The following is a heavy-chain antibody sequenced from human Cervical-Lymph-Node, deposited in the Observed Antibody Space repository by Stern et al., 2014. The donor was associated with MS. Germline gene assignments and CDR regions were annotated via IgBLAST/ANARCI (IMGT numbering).Heavy chain of an antibody. V-gene: IGHV3-74*02. J-gene: IGHJ4*02. Sequence: EVQLVESGGGLVQPGGSLRLSCPAYGFTLRSYWMFWVRQAPGKGLVGVSRIKGDGTDTSYATSVKARFTISRDNARNTLHLQMNSLRAEDTAMYYCVRPYGGDNYWGQGTLVTVSS. CDR1: GFTLRSYW. CDR3: VRPYGGDNY. CDR2: IKGDGTDT. D-gene: IGHD2-21*01.